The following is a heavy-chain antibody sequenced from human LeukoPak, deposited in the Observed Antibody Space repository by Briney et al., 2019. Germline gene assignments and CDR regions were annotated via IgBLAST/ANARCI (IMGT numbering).Heavy chain of an antibody. D-gene: IGHD5-12*01. CDR1: GFTFDDYA. CDR3: ARDPRTIVATSYYMDV. J-gene: IGHJ6*03. Sequence: GGSLRLSCAASGFTFDDYAMHWVRQAPGKGLEWVSGISWNSGSIGYADSVKGRFTISRDNAKNSLYLQMNSLRAEDTAVYYCARDPRTIVATSYYMDVWGKGTTVTVSS. V-gene: IGHV3-9*01. CDR2: ISWNSGSI.